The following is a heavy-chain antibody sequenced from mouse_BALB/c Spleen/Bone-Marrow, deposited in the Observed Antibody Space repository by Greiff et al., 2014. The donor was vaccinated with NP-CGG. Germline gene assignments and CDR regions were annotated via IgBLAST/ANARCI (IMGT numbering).Heavy chain of an antibody. D-gene: IGHD4-1*01. CDR3: ARRDWDAFAY. CDR2: ISYSGST. V-gene: IGHV3-2*02. J-gene: IGHJ3*01. Sequence: VQLQQSGPGLVKPSQSLSLTCTVTGYSITSDYAWNWIRQFPGNKLEWMGYISYSGSTGYNPSLKSRISITRDTSKNQFFLQLNSVTTEDTATYYCARRDWDAFAYWGQGTLVTVSA. CDR1: GYSITSDYA.